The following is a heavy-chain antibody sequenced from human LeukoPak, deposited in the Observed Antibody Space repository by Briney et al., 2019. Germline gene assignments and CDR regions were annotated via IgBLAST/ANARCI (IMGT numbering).Heavy chain of an antibody. CDR2: INHSGST. J-gene: IGHJ6*03. CDR3: AREPVDPINYYYYYMDV. V-gene: IGHV4-34*01. D-gene: IGHD1-14*01. CDR1: GGSFSGYY. Sequence: SETLSLTCAVYGGSFSGYYWSWIRQPPGKGLEWIGEINHSGSTNYNPSLKSRVTISVDTSKNQFSLKLSCVTAADTAVYYCAREPVDPINYYYYYMDVWGKGTTVTVSS.